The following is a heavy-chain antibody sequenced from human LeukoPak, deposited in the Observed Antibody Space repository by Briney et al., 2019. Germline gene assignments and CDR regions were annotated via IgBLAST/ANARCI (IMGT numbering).Heavy chain of an antibody. D-gene: IGHD6-19*01. CDR2: ISYDGSNK. CDR3: ARDEQWLVWRGRGTFDY. Sequence: GRSLRLSCAASGFTFSSYAMHWVRQAPGKGLEWVAVISYDGSNKYYADSVKGRFTISRDNSKNTLYLQMNSLRAEDTAVYYCARDEQWLVWRGRGTFDYWGQGTLVTVSS. J-gene: IGHJ4*02. V-gene: IGHV3-30-3*01. CDR1: GFTFSSYA.